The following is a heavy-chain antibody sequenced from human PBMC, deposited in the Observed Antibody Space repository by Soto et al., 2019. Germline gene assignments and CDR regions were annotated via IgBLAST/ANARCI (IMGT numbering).Heavy chain of an antibody. Sequence: GGSLRLSCAASGFTFSDYYMSWFRQAPGKGLEWVSYISGSGSTTHDADPVRGRFTITRDNAKNSLYLQMNSLRTEDTAVYYCAKLGSISAAGTPDYWGQGILVTVSS. CDR2: ISGSGSTT. CDR1: GFTFSDYY. V-gene: IGHV3-11*01. CDR3: AKLGSISAAGTPDY. J-gene: IGHJ4*02. D-gene: IGHD6-13*01.